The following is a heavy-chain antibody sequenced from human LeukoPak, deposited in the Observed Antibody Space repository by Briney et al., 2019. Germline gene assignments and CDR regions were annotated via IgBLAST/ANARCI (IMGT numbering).Heavy chain of an antibody. CDR2: IKSKTDGGTT. J-gene: IGHJ6*03. CDR3: TTTYYYYYMDV. V-gene: IGHV3-15*01. CDR1: GFTFSNAW. Sequence: PGGSLRLSCAASGFTFSNAWMSWVRQAAGKGLEWVGRIKSKTDGGTTDYAAPVKGRFTISRDDSKNTLYLQMNSLKTEDTAVYYCTTTYYYYYMDVWGKGTTVTVSS.